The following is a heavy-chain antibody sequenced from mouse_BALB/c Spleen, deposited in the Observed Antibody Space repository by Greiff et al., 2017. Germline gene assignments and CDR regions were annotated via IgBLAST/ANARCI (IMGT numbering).Heavy chain of an antibody. CDR1: GYAFSSSW. J-gene: IGHJ2*01. V-gene: IGHV1-82*01. CDR3: AREGGAFDY. CDR2: IYPGDGDT. Sequence: QVQLKQSGPELVKPGASVKISCKASGYAFSSSWMNWVKQRPGQGLEWIGRIYPGDGDTNYNGKFKGKATLTADKSSSTAYMQLSSLTSVDSAVYFCAREGGAFDYWGQGTTLTVSS.